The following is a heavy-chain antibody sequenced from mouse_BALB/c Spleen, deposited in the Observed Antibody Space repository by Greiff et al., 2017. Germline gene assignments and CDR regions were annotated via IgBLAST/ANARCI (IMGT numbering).Heavy chain of an antibody. Sequence: VQLQQSGPELVKTGASVKMSCKASGYTFTSYWMHWVKQRPGQGLEWIGMIDPSNSETRLNQKFKDKATLNVDKSSNTAYMQLSSLTSEDSAVYYCARAVYGNYEAWFAYWGQGTLVTVSA. CDR3: ARAVYGNYEAWFAY. J-gene: IGHJ3*01. CDR2: IDPSNSET. D-gene: IGHD2-1*01. V-gene: IGHV1-69*02. CDR1: GYTFTSYW.